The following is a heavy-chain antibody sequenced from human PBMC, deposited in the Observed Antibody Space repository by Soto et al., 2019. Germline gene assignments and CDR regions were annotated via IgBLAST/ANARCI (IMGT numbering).Heavy chain of an antibody. CDR1: GFTFSNYA. CDR2: ISSNGGST. J-gene: IGHJ4*02. Sequence: PGESLRLSCAASGFTFSNYAMHWVRQAPGKGLEFVSAISSNGGSTFYANSMKGRFTISRDNSKNTLYLQMGSLRAEDMAVYYCARDRCTNGVCYAPSDYWGQGTLVTVSS. V-gene: IGHV3-64*01. CDR3: ARDRCTNGVCYAPSDY. D-gene: IGHD2-8*01.